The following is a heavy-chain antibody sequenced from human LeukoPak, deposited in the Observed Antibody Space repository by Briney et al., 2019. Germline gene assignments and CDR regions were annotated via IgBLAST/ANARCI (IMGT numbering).Heavy chain of an antibody. D-gene: IGHD3/OR15-3a*01. CDR1: GFIFSSYE. V-gene: IGHV3-48*03. Sequence: GGSLRLSCAAPGFIFSSYEMNWVRQAPGKGLEWVSYITGTGSTIFYADSVKGRFTISRDNANNSLYLQMNSLRAEGTAVYYCTRDGHDYWGQGALVTVSS. J-gene: IGHJ4*02. CDR2: ITGTGSTI. CDR3: TRDGHDY.